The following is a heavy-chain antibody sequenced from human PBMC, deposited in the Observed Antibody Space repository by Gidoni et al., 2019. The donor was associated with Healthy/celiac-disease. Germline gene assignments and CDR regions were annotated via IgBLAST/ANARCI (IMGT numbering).Heavy chain of an antibody. CDR3: ARLSYCGGDCQSSQYFQH. CDR1: GYSFTSYW. D-gene: IGHD2-21*01. J-gene: IGHJ1*01. V-gene: IGHV5-51*01. Sequence: EVQLVQSGAEVKKPGESLKISCKGSGYSFTSYWIGWVRQMPGKGLEWMGIIYPGDSDTRYSPSFQGQVTISADKSISTAYLQWSSLKASDTAMYYCARLSYCGGDCQSSQYFQHWGQGTLVTVSS. CDR2: IYPGDSDT.